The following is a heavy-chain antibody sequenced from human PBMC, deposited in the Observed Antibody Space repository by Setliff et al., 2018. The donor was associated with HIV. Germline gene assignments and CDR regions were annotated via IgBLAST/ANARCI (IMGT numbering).Heavy chain of an antibody. J-gene: IGHJ3*02. CDR1: GYTFTRYY. CDR2: INPSSGST. D-gene: IGHD3-9*01. CDR3: AREYDVLTGYYISAFDI. Sequence: ASVKVSCKASGYTFTRYYIHWVRQAPGQGLEWMGIINPSSGSTSFAQKFQGRVTMTRDTSTSTVYMELSSLRSEDTAVYYCAREYDVLTGYYISAFDIWGQGTMVTVSS. V-gene: IGHV1-46*01.